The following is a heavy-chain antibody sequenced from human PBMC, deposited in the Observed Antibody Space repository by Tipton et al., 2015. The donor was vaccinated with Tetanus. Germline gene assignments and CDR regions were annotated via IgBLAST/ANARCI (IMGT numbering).Heavy chain of an antibody. J-gene: IGHJ4*02. CDR3: GRVGKHSVPGSYFDA. Sequence: TLSLTCTVYGGSFSSYYWTWIRQSPGQGLEWIGDISALEGTNYNPSLKSRVTMSVDTSTNQFSLILRSMTAADAAVYYCGRVGKHSVPGSYFDAWGQGTLVPVSS. D-gene: IGHD3-10*01. CDR1: GGSFSSYY. CDR2: ISALEGT. V-gene: IGHV4-34*01.